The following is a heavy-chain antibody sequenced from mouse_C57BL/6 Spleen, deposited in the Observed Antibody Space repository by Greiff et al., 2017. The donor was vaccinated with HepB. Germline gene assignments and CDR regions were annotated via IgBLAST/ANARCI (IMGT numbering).Heavy chain of an antibody. Sequence: QVQLKQPGAELVKPGASVKLSCKASGYTFTSYWMHWVKQRPGQGLEWIGMIHPNSGSTNYNEKFKSKATLTVDKSSSTAYMQLSSLTSEDSAVYYCARRYSNYPLDYWGQGTTLTVSS. CDR3: ARRYSNYPLDY. CDR2: IHPNSGST. D-gene: IGHD2-5*01. V-gene: IGHV1-64*01. J-gene: IGHJ2*01. CDR1: GYTFTSYW.